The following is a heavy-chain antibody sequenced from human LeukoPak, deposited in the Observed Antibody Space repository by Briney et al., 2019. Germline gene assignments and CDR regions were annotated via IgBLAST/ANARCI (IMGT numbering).Heavy chain of an antibody. J-gene: IGHJ4*02. Sequence: PGGSLRLSCVASGFTFSSHGMHWVRQAPGKGLEWVAFIRYADSVKGRFTISRDNAKNSLYLQMNSLRAEDTAVYYCARAPRVPNCGGDCYSGDYWGQGTLVTVSS. D-gene: IGHD2-21*01. V-gene: IGHV3-30*02. CDR2: IR. CDR1: GFTFSSHG. CDR3: ARAPRVPNCGGDCYSGDY.